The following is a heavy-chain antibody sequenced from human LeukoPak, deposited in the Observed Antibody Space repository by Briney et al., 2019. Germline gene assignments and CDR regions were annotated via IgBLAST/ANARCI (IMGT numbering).Heavy chain of an antibody. J-gene: IGHJ4*02. Sequence: GESLKISCKGSGYSFTSYWIGWVRQMPGKGLEWMGIIYPGGSDTRYSPSFQGQVTISADKSISTAYLQWSSLKASDTAMYYCAILHHYDLWSGYQYYFDYWGQGTLVTVSS. V-gene: IGHV5-51*01. CDR3: AILHHYDLWSGYQYYFDY. CDR1: GYSFTSYW. D-gene: IGHD3-3*01. CDR2: IYPGGSDT.